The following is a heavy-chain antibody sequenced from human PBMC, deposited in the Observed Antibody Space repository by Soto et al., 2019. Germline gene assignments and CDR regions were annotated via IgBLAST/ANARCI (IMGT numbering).Heavy chain of an antibody. D-gene: IGHD3-16*01. CDR3: VRGQFSAFSC. Sequence: QVQLHQSGPGLVKPSQTLSLTCAISGDSVSRTSVAWNWIRQSPSRGLEWLGRTYYRSKWNSDYAVSVRGRITINPDTSKSQFSLQLNSVTPEDTAVYYCVRGQFSAFSCWGQGTLVTVSS. CDR1: GDSVSRTSVA. CDR2: TYYRSKWNS. J-gene: IGHJ4*02. V-gene: IGHV6-1*01.